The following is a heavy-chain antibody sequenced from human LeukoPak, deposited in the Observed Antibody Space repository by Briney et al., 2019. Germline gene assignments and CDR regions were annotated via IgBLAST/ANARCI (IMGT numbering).Heavy chain of an antibody. V-gene: IGHV4-59*02. CDR2: LSYTGKT. Sequence: PSETLSLTCVVSGAPVSSSHWNWIRQLPGKGLEWIGCLSYTGKTDYNPSLTSRVTISLDTSKNQVSLKLKSVTAADMAVYYCSEGYFEPFDHWGQGTLVTVSS. CDR1: GAPVSSSH. J-gene: IGHJ4*02. CDR3: SEGYFEPFDH. D-gene: IGHD2/OR15-2a*01.